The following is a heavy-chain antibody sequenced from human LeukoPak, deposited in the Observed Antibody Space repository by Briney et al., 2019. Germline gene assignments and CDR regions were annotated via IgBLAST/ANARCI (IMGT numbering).Heavy chain of an antibody. CDR3: ARAFGSYYFDY. D-gene: IGHD3-10*01. CDR1: GFTCSSYA. Sequence: GGSLRLSCAASGFTCSSYAMSWVRQAPGKGLEWVSAISGSGGSTYYADSVKGRFTISRDNSKNTLYLQMNSLRAEDTALYYCARAFGSYYFDYWGQGTLVTVSS. J-gene: IGHJ4*02. V-gene: IGHV3-23*01. CDR2: ISGSGGST.